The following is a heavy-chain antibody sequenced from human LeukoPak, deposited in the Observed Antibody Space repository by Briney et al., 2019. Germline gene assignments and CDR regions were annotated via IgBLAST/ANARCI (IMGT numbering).Heavy chain of an antibody. D-gene: IGHD6-13*01. Sequence: GGSLRLSCAASGFTFSSHSMNWVRQAPGKGLEWVSSISSSSSYIYHADSVKGRFTISRGNSKKTLYLQMNSLRAEDTAVYYCAKKSSWSLDYWGQGTLVTVSS. J-gene: IGHJ4*02. CDR1: GFTFSSHS. V-gene: IGHV3-21*01. CDR3: AKKSSWSLDY. CDR2: ISSSSSYI.